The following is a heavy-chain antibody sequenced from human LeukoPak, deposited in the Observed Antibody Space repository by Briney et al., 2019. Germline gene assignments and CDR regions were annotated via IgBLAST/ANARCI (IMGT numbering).Heavy chain of an antibody. V-gene: IGHV3-9*01. Sequence: GGSLRLSCAASGFTFDDYAMHWVRQAPGKGLEWVSGISWNSGTIAYADSVKGRFTISRDNAKNSLYLQMNSLRPEDTAFYYCVKARKNYGSSTWGSMDVWGQGTTVTVSS. CDR2: ISWNSGTI. CDR3: VKARKNYGSSTWGSMDV. D-gene: IGHD4-17*01. J-gene: IGHJ6*02. CDR1: GFTFDDYA.